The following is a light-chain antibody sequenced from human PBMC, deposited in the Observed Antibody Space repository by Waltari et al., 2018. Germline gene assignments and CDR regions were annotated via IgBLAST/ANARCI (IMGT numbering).Light chain of an antibody. V-gene: IGLV2-8*01. Sequence: QSALTQPPSPSGSPGPSVTISCTGTNNDVAGYNYFSWDQQYPGKVPKLLIYEVNKRPSGVPDRFSGSKSGNTASLTVSGLQAEDEATYYCTSYAGINNLVFGTGTKVTVL. J-gene: IGLJ1*01. CDR3: TSYAGINNLV. CDR2: EVN. CDR1: NNDVAGYNY.